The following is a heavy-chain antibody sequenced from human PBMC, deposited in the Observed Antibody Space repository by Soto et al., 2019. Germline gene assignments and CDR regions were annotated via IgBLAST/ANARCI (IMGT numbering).Heavy chain of an antibody. CDR2: ISYDGSNK. D-gene: IGHD2-15*01. CDR1: GFTFSSYG. CDR3: AKDALRYCSGGSCYPCHSYYFDY. V-gene: IGHV3-30*18. J-gene: IGHJ4*02. Sequence: QVQLVESGGGVVQPGRSLRLSCAASGFTFSSYGMHWVRQAPGKGLEWVAVISYDGSNKYYADSVKGRFTISRDNSKNTLYLQMNSLRAEDTAVYYCAKDALRYCSGGSCYPCHSYYFDYWGQGTLVTVSS.